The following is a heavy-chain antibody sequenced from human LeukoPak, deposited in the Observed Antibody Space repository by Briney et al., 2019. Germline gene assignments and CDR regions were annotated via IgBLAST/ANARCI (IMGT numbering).Heavy chain of an antibody. CDR3: AKSSILTGYSTLYYFDH. V-gene: IGHV3-23*01. D-gene: IGHD3-9*01. CDR2: ISGSGGST. CDR1: GFTFSSYA. Sequence: GGSLRLSCAASGFTFSSYAMSWVRQAPGKGLEWVSAISGSGGSTYYADSVKGRFTISRDNSKNTLYLQMNSLRAEDTAVYYCAKSSILTGYSTLYYFDHWGQGTLVTVSS. J-gene: IGHJ4*02.